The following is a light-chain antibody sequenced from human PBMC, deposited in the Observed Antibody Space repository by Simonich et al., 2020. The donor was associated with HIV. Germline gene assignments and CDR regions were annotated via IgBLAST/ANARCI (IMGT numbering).Light chain of an antibody. V-gene: IGLV4-69*01. Sequence: QLVLTQSPSASASLGASVKLTCTLSSGHRSYAIAWHQQQPEKGPRNLMKLNSDGSHSKGDGVPDRFSGSSSGAWRYLTISSLQSEDEADYYCQTWGTGIRVFGGGTKLTVL. J-gene: IGLJ3*02. CDR3: QTWGTGIRV. CDR2: LNSDGSH. CDR1: SGHRSYA.